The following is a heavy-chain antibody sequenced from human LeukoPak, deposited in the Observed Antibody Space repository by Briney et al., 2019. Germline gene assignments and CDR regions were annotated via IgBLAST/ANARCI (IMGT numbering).Heavy chain of an antibody. V-gene: IGHV4-34*01. D-gene: IGHD6-13*01. J-gene: IGHJ5*02. CDR2: INHSGST. CDR3: ARKEGGQLVNTRRWFDL. CDR1: NGSFSGYY. Sequence: SETLSLTCAVYNGSFSGYYWSWIRQPPGKGLEWIGEINHSGSTHYNPSLKSRVTISVDTSKKQFSLTVRSVTAADTAVYYCARKEGGQLVNTRRWFDLWGQGTLVTVSS.